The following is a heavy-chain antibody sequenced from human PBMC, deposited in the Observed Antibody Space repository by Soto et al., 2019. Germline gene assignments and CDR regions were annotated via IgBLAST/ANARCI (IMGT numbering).Heavy chain of an antibody. D-gene: IGHD3-22*01. J-gene: IGHJ5*02. Sequence: TSETLSLTCAVSGGSISSGGYSWSWIRQPPGKGLEWIGYIYHSGSTYYNPSLKSRVTISVDRSKNQFSLKLSSVTAADTAVYYCARARQYYDCEFDPWGQGTLVTVSS. V-gene: IGHV4-30-2*01. CDR1: GGSISSGGYS. CDR3: ARARQYYDCEFDP. CDR2: IYHSGST.